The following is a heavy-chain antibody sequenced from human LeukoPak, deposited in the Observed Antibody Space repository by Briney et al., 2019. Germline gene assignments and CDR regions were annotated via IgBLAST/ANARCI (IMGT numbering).Heavy chain of an antibody. CDR3: ASDPRPGYCSGGSCSGFFDY. Sequence: GGSLRLSCAASGVTLSSYGIHWVRQAPGKGLEWVTLIWYDGSNKYYADSVKGRFTISRDNSKNTLYLQMNSLRAEDTAVYYCASDPRPGYCSGGSCSGFFDYWGQGTLVTVSS. V-gene: IGHV3-33*01. CDR2: IWYDGSNK. J-gene: IGHJ4*02. D-gene: IGHD2-15*01. CDR1: GVTLSSYG.